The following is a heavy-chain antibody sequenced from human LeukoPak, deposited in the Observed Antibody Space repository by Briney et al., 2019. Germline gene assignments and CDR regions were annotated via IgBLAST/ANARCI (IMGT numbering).Heavy chain of an antibody. J-gene: IGHJ2*01. CDR2: IYYTGST. Sequence: SETLSLTCTVSGGSISSFYWNWIRQPAGKGLEWIGYIYYTGSTNYNPSLKSRVTISVDTSRNQFSLKLSSVTAADTAVYYCARLGSWCFDLWGRGTLVTVSS. V-gene: IGHV4-59*01. CDR3: ARLGSWCFDL. D-gene: IGHD2-15*01. CDR1: GGSISSFY.